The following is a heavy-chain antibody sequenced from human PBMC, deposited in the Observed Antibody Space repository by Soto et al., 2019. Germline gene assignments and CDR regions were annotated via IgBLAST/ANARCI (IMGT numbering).Heavy chain of an antibody. J-gene: IGHJ5*02. CDR2: IIPIFGTA. D-gene: IGHD3-22*01. Sequence: QVQLVQSGAEVKKPGSSVKVSCKASGGTFSSYAISWVRQAPGQGLEWMGGIIPIFGTANYAQKFQGRVTITADESTSRAYMELSSLRSEDTAVYYCARDGNYYDSSGYYPSWFDPWGQGTLVTVSS. V-gene: IGHV1-69*01. CDR1: GGTFSSYA. CDR3: ARDGNYYDSSGYYPSWFDP.